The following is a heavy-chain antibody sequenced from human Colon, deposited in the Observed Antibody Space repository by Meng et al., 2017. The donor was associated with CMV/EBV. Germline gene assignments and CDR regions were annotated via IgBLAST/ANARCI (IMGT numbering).Heavy chain of an antibody. V-gene: IGHV3-66*02. CDR2: IYSGGTT. CDR1: GLTVSKNY. J-gene: IGHJ4*02. Sequence: GESLKISCAASGLTVSKNYMSWVRQAPEKGLEWVAIIYSGGTTYYADSVKGRFTISRDNSKNTLYLQMNSLRAEDTAVYYCAKEEVGATFVFDYWGQGTLVTVSS. CDR3: AKEEVGATFVFDY. D-gene: IGHD1-26*01.